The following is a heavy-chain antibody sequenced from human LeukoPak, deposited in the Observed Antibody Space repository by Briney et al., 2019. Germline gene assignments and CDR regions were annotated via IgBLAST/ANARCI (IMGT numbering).Heavy chain of an antibody. CDR2: VYYSGST. D-gene: IGHD5-12*01. J-gene: IGHJ4*02. V-gene: IGHV4-39*01. CDR1: GGSISSSSFY. Sequence: SETLSLTCTVSGGSISSSSFYWGWIRQPPGRGLEWIGSVYYSGSTSYNPSLKSRVTISVDTSKNQFSLKLSSVTAADTAVYYCARLPTITFFDYWGQGTLVTVSS. CDR3: ARLPTITFFDY.